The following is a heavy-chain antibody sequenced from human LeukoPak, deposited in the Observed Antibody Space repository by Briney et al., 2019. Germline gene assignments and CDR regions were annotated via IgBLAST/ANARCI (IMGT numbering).Heavy chain of an antibody. CDR1: GGSFSSSDHY. J-gene: IGHJ4*02. D-gene: IGHD3-10*01. CDR2: MYYSGST. V-gene: IGHV4-39*01. Sequence: SETLSLTCTVSGGSFSSSDHYWGWIRQPPGNGLEWIGTMYYSGSTYFNPSLKSRVTISIDTSKNQFSLKLSSVTAADTAIYYCAGSRGEARFDSWGQGTLVTVSS. CDR3: AGSRGEARFDS.